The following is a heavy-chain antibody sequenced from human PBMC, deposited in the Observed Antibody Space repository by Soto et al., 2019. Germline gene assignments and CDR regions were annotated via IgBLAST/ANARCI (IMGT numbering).Heavy chain of an antibody. J-gene: IGHJ6*02. V-gene: IGHV3-23*01. CDR1: GFTFSSYA. Sequence: PGGSLRLSCAASGFTFSSYAMSWVRQAPGKGLEWVSAISGSGGSTYYADSVKGRFTISRDNSKNTLYLQMNSLRAEDTAVYYCAKSADVRGAKTTPRYYYGMDVWGQGTTVTVSS. CDR2: ISGSGGST. D-gene: IGHD3-10*02. CDR3: AKSADVRGAKTTPRYYYGMDV.